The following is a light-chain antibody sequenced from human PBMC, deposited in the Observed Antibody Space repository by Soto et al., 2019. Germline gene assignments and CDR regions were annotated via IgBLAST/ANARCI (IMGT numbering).Light chain of an antibody. Sequence: EIVLTQSPGTLSLSPGERATLSCRASQSVSSSYLAWYQRKPGQAPRPLIYGASSRAIGIPDRFSGSGSGTDFTFTISRLEPEDFAVYYCQQYGSSPWTFGQGTKVEIK. CDR1: QSVSSSY. CDR2: GAS. J-gene: IGKJ1*01. CDR3: QQYGSSPWT. V-gene: IGKV3-20*01.